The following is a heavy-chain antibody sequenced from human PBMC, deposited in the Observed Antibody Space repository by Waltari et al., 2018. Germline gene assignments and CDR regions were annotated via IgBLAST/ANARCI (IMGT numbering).Heavy chain of an antibody. CDR2: ISYDGSNK. CDR1: GFTFSSYG. J-gene: IGHJ4*02. D-gene: IGHD6-19*01. V-gene: IGHV3-30*18. Sequence: QVQLVESGGGVVQPGRSLRLSCAASGFTFSSYGMHWVRQAPGKGLEWVAVISYDGSNKYYADAVKGRLTISRDNSKNTLYLQMNSLRAEETAVYYCAKGSVAVYFDYWGQGTLVTVSS. CDR3: AKGSVAVYFDY.